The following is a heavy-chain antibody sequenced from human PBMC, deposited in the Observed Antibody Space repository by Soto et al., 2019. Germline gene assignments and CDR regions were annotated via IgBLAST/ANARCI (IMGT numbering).Heavy chain of an antibody. V-gene: IGHV3-23*01. CDR2: ISGSGGST. D-gene: IGHD3-3*01. J-gene: IGHJ4*02. CDR3: ATGGYDFWSGYYSGYDYCDY. Sequence: GGSLXLSCAASGFTFSSYAMSWVRQAPGKGLEWVSAISGSGGSTYYADSVKGRFTISRDNSKNTLYLQMNSLRAEDTAVYYCATGGYDFWSGYYSGYDYCDYWGQGTLVTVSS. CDR1: GFTFSSYA.